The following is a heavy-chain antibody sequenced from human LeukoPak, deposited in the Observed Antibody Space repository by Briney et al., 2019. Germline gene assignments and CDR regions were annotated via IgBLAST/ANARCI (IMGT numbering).Heavy chain of an antibody. Sequence: GGSLRLSCAASGFTFSTNAMTWVRQAPGKGLEWVSTIGSGGDTFYADSVRGRFAISRDNSKNTLYLQMNSLRGEDTAIYYCAKGRGSTLGAWHFDFWGQGTLVTVSS. J-gene: IGHJ4*02. CDR1: GFTFSTNA. CDR3: AKGRGSTLGAWHFDF. V-gene: IGHV3-23*01. CDR2: IGSGGDT. D-gene: IGHD3-10*01.